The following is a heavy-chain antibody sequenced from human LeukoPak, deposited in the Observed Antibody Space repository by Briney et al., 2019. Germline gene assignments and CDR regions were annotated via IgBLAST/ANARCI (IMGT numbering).Heavy chain of an antibody. J-gene: IGHJ5*02. CDR3: TKERGGGGRRINLMVGGYGP. CDR2: ISYHGRDK. CDR1: GFTFSGFA. V-gene: IGHV3-30*04. Sequence: GGSLRLSCAGSGFTFSGFAMHWVRQAPGKGLEWVAAISYHGRDKYYADAVSGRFTISRDNSKNTLHLEMNSLRTDDTAVYYCTKERGGGGRRINLMVGGYGPWGQGTQVTVSS. D-gene: IGHD3-22*01.